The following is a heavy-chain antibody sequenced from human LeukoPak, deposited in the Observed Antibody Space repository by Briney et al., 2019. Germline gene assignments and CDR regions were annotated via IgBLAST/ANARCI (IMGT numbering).Heavy chain of an antibody. J-gene: IGHJ5*02. CDR3: ARCSSLGFDP. D-gene: IGHD2-2*01. CDR1: GFPFRTFD. V-gene: IGHV3-13*04. Sequence: GGSLRLSCAASGFPFRTFDFHWVRQATGKGLEWVSSIGSAGDTYYPGSVKGRFTISRENAKNSLYLQMASLRAADTALYFCARCSSLGFDPWGQGTLVTVSS. CDR2: IGSAGDT.